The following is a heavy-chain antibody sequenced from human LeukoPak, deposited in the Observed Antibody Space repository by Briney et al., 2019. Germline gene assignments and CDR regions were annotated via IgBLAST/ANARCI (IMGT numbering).Heavy chain of an antibody. CDR3: ASVSGWYGGYFDY. J-gene: IGHJ4*02. D-gene: IGHD6-19*01. V-gene: IGHV1-2*02. CDR2: INPNIGGT. CDR1: LYTFTGYY. Sequence: TVSVSSTASLYTFTGYYMNCVRQAPEQRLEGMGWINPNIGGTNYAQKFQGRVTMTRDTSISTAYMELSRLRSDDTAVYYCASVSGWYGGYFDYWGQGTLVTVSS.